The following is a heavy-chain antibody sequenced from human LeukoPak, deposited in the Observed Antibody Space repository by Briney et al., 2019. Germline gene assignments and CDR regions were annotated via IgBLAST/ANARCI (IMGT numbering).Heavy chain of an antibody. Sequence: PGGSLRLSCAASGFTFSNYSMNWVRQAPGKGLEWVSSISSSSSYIYYADSVKGRFTISRDNAKNSLYLQMNSLGAEDTAVYFCVRGDNRDQWGQGTLVTVSS. CDR3: VRGDNRDQ. J-gene: IGHJ4*02. V-gene: IGHV3-21*01. CDR1: GFTFSNYS. CDR2: ISSSSSYI. D-gene: IGHD2-2*01.